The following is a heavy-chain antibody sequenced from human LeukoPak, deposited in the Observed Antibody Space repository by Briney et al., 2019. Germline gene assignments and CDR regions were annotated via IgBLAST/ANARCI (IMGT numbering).Heavy chain of an antibody. J-gene: IGHJ4*02. Sequence: GGSLRLSCAASGFTFSSYGMHWVRQAPGKGLEWVAVIWYDGSNKYYADSVKGRFTISRDNSKNTLCLRMNSLRAEDTAVYYCARTLGYCSGGSCYSYYFDYWGQGTLVTVSS. CDR3: ARTLGYCSGGSCYSYYFDY. CDR2: IWYDGSNK. D-gene: IGHD2-15*01. CDR1: GFTFSSYG. V-gene: IGHV3-33*01.